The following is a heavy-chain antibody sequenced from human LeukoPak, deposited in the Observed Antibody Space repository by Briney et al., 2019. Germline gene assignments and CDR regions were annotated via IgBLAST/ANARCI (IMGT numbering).Heavy chain of an antibody. Sequence: GGSLTLSCAASGFTFSSYAMSWVRQAPGKGLEWVSAISGSGGSTYYADSVKGRFTISRDNSKNTLYLQMNSLRAEDTAVYYCAKGCRHYDFWSGYSPTGLFFFDYWGQGTLVTVSS. CDR1: GFTFSSYA. V-gene: IGHV3-23*01. CDR3: AKGCRHYDFWSGYSPTGLFFFDY. J-gene: IGHJ4*02. CDR2: ISGSGGST. D-gene: IGHD3-3*01.